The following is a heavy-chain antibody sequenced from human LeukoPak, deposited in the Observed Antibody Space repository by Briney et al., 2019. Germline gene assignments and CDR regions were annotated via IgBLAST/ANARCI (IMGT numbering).Heavy chain of an antibody. CDR2: IYYSGST. J-gene: IGHJ4*02. CDR1: GGSVSSGSYY. CDR3: ARDPYYDFWSGYQRIHEFDY. V-gene: IGHV4-61*01. Sequence: SETLSLTCTVSGGSVSSGSYYWSWIRQPPGKGLEWIGYIYYSGSTNYNPSLKSRVTISVDTSKNQFSLKLSSVTAADTAVYYCARDPYYDFWSGYQRIHEFDYWGQGTLVTVSS. D-gene: IGHD3-3*01.